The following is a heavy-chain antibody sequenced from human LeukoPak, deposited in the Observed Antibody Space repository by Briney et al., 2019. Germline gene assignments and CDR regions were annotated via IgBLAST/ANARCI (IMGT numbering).Heavy chain of an antibody. CDR1: GFTFSNYA. Sequence: PGGSLRLSCAASGFTFSNYALHWVRQAPGRGLEWVALISYDGTNDYYADSVKGRFTISRDNSKNTLYLQMNSLRAEDTAVYYCAKRGGYMAFDIWGQGTMVTVSS. J-gene: IGHJ3*02. CDR2: ISYDGTND. V-gene: IGHV3-30-3*02. CDR3: AKRGGYMAFDI. D-gene: IGHD5-12*01.